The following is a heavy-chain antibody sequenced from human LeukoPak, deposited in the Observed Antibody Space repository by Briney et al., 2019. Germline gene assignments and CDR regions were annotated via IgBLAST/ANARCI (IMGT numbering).Heavy chain of an antibody. J-gene: IGHJ4*02. Sequence: PGGSLRLSCGASGFVFDDYDMHWVRQAPGKGLEWVAFIRSDGYHTYYTDSVKGRFIITRDNFKDTLYLQKNSLRLEDMAVYYCAKPSGGGVDYWGRGTRVTVSS. D-gene: IGHD3-10*01. V-gene: IGHV3-30*02. CDR3: AKPSGGGVDY. CDR1: GFVFDDYD. CDR2: IRSDGYHT.